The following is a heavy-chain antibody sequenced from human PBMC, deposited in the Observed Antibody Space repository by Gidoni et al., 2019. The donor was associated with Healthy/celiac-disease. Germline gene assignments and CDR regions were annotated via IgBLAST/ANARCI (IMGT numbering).Heavy chain of an antibody. D-gene: IGHD6-13*01. CDR1: GFTFSSYA. Sequence: EVQLLESGGGLVQPGGSLRLSCAASGFTFSSYAMSWVRQAPGKGLEWVSAISGSGGSTYYADSVKGRFTISRDNSKNTLYLQMNSLRAEDTAVYYCAKDLKQLTYYYYGMDVWGQGTTVTVSS. CDR2: ISGSGGST. J-gene: IGHJ6*02. CDR3: AKDLKQLTYYYYGMDV. V-gene: IGHV3-23*01.